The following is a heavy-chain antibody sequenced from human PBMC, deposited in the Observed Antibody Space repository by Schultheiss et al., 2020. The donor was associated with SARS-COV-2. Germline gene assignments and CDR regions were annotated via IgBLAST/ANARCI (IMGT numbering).Heavy chain of an antibody. J-gene: IGHJ4*02. Sequence: GESLKISCAASGFTFSNAWMSWVRQAPGKGLEWVGRIKSKTDGGTTDYAAPVKGRFTISRDNAKNSLYLQMNSLRAEDTAVYYCARSNRGPPYYFDYWGQGTLVTVSS. D-gene: IGHD1-14*01. CDR1: GFTFSNAW. V-gene: IGHV3-15*01. CDR3: ARSNRGPPYYFDY. CDR2: IKSKTDGGTT.